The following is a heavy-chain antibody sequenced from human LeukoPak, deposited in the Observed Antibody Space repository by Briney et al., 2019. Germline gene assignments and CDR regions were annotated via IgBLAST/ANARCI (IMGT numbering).Heavy chain of an antibody. J-gene: IGHJ4*03. D-gene: IGHD6-19*01. Sequence: GGSLRLSCAASGFTLSTYAMNWVRQAPGKGLEWVSSISSSSSYIYYADSVKGRFTISRDNAKTSLYLQMNNLRAEDTAVYYCARNAVAGSHDYWGQGTTVTVSS. V-gene: IGHV3-21*01. CDR3: ARNAVAGSHDY. CDR2: ISSSSSYI. CDR1: GFTLSTYA.